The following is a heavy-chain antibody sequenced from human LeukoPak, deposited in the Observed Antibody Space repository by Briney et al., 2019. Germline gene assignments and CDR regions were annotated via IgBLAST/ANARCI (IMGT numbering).Heavy chain of an antibody. CDR2: ISSSSTYI. CDR3: ARRAIWFGRPILRPFDP. CDR1: GFTFSSYS. D-gene: IGHD3-10*01. Sequence: GGSLRLSCAASGFTFSSYSMNWVRQAPGKGLEWVSSISSSSTYIYYADSVKGRFTISRDNAKNSLYLQMNSLRAEDTAVYYCARRAIWFGRPILRPFDPWGQGTLVTVSS. J-gene: IGHJ5*02. V-gene: IGHV3-21*01.